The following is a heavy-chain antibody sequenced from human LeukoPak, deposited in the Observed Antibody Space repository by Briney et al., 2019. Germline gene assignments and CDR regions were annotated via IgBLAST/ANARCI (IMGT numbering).Heavy chain of an antibody. CDR3: AKDRGTIFNVLNYHFDL. CDR2: ISYDGSNK. CDR1: GFTFSNFG. D-gene: IGHD3-3*01. V-gene: IGHV3-30*18. J-gene: IGHJ4*02. Sequence: GGSLRLSCAASGFTFSNFGMHWVRQVPGKGLEWVALISYDGSNKYYADSVKGRFTISRDNSNNTLYLQMNSLTAEDTAVYYCAKDRGTIFNVLNYHFDLWGQGVLVTVSS.